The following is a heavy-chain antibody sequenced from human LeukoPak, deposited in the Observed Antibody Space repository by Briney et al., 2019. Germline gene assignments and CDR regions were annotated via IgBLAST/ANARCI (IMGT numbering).Heavy chain of an antibody. D-gene: IGHD3-22*01. V-gene: IGHV3-33*01. CDR1: GFTFSNYG. CDR2: IWYNGSNK. CDR3: ALGDSSGYFNY. J-gene: IGHJ4*02. Sequence: GRSLRLSCAASGFTFSNYGMHWVRQAPGKGLEWVAVIWYNGSNKYYADSVKGRFTISRDNSKNTLYLQMNSLRAEDTAVYYCALGDSSGYFNYCGQGTLVTVSS.